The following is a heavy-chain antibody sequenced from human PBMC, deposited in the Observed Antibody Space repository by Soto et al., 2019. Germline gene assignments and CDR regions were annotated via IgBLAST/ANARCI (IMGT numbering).Heavy chain of an antibody. CDR1: CASIDSYY. V-gene: IGHV4-59*12. CDR3: ARGLRVYRGRYYYGMDV. Sequence: SGTLCLTCTITCASIDSYYWSGILQPPGKGLEWIGYIHYSGSTKYNPSLKSRVTISIDTSKNQFSLKLSSVTAADTAVYYCARGLRVYRGRYYYGMDVWGQGTTVS. J-gene: IGHJ6*02. D-gene: IGHD3-10*01. CDR2: IHYSGST.